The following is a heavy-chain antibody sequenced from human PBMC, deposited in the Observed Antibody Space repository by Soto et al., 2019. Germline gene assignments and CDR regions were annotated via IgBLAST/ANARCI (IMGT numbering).Heavy chain of an antibody. CDR3: ARHSPLGGGAYSFSSYYY. Sequence: EAMKSCGKGSGYSVTSYWIGWVRQMPGKGLEWMGIIYPGDSDTRYSPSFQGQVTISADKSISTAYLQWSSLKASDTAMYYCARHSPLGGGAYSFSSYYY. V-gene: IGHV5-51*01. J-gene: IGHJ6*01. D-gene: IGHD1-26*01. CDR2: IYPGDSDT. CDR1: GYSVTSYW.